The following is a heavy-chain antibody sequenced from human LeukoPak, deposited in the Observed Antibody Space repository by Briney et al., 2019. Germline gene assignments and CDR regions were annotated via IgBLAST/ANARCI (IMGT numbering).Heavy chain of an antibody. CDR1: GGPISSYY. V-gene: IGHV4-59*01. J-gene: IGHJ6*02. D-gene: IGHD6-13*01. CDR2: IYYSGST. Sequence: SETLSLTCTVSGGPISSYYWSWIRQPPGKGLEWIGYIYYSGSTNYNPSLKSRVTISVDTSKNQFSLKLSSVTAADTAVYYCARGSNSSSWYYYYYYYGMDVWGQGTTVTVSS. CDR3: ARGSNSSSWYYYYYYYGMDV.